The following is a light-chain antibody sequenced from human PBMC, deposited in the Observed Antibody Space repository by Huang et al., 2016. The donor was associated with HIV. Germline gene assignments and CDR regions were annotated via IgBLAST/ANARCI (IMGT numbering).Light chain of an antibody. J-gene: IGKJ4*01. CDR1: QDINNY. V-gene: IGKV1-33*01. CDR2: DAS. CDR3: QQYAILPLT. Sequence: DIQMTQSPSSLSASVGDRVTITCQASQDINNYLNWYQQKPGKAPKLLIHDASNLETGVPARFSGSGSGTGFSFTISSRQPEDIATYYCQQYAILPLTFGGGTKVDIK.